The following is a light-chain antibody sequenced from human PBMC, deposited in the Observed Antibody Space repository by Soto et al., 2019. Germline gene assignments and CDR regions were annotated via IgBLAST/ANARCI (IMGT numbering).Light chain of an antibody. CDR1: QSIGSS. CDR3: QQRTNWPPWT. V-gene: IGKV3-11*01. Sequence: IVSTQTPAIPSLFPGERATLSGRASQSIGSSLAWYQQRPGQAPRLLIYDASKRATGIPARFSGSGSGTVFTLTIGSLEPEDFAFYYCQQRTNWPPWTFGQGTKVAIK. CDR2: DAS. J-gene: IGKJ1*01.